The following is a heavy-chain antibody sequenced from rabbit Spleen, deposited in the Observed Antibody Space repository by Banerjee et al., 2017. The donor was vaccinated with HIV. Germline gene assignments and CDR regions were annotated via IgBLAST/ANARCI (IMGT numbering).Heavy chain of an antibody. CDR3: ARDNDGYFNL. CDR2: IFTGSGGG. V-gene: IGHV1S45*01. D-gene: IGHD2-1*01. CDR1: GFSFSDRDV. Sequence: QEQLEESGGGLVKPEGSLTLTCKASGFSFSDRDVMCWVRQAPGKGLEWIACIFTGSGGGYYATWAKGRFTISKTSSTTVTLQLTSLTAADTATYFCARDNDGYFNLWGQGTLVTVS. J-gene: IGHJ4*01.